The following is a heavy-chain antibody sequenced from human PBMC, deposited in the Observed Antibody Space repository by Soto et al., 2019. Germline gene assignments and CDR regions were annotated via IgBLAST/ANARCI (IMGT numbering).Heavy chain of an antibody. V-gene: IGHV3-23*01. CDR2: ISGSGGST. D-gene: IGHD3-16*02. CDR3: AKLMITFGGVIVPSDY. J-gene: IGHJ4*02. Sequence: GGSLRLSCAASGFTFSSYAMSWVRQAPGKGLEWVSAISGSGGSTYYADSVRGRFTISRDNSKNTLYLQMNSLRAEDTAVYYCAKLMITFGGVIVPSDYWGQGTLVTVSS. CDR1: GFTFSSYA.